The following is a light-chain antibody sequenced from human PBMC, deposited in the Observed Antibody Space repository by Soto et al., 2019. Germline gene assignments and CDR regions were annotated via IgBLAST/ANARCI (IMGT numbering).Light chain of an antibody. Sequence: QSVLTQPASVSGSPGQSITISCTGTSNDIGRYNHVSWYQHHPGKAPKLIISEVSNRPSGVSNRFSGSKSGYTASLTISGLQSEDEADYYCATWDDSLNGWVFGGGTQLTVL. V-gene: IGLV2-14*01. J-gene: IGLJ3*02. CDR1: SNDIGRYNH. CDR3: ATWDDSLNGWV. CDR2: EVS.